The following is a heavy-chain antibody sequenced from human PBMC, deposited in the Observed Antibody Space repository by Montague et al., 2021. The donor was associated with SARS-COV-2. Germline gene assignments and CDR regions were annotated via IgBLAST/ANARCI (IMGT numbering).Heavy chain of an antibody. D-gene: IGHD3-22*01. J-gene: IGHJ4*02. V-gene: IGHV4-34*01. CDR1: GGSLSGHS. CDR3: ARGLTDVTVILVFVGASLYFDS. Sequence: SETLSLTCAVYGGSLSGHSWTWIRQPPGKGLEWIGEINHSGGTNYNPSLKSRVTISVDTSKNQFSLKLSSLTAADTAVYYCARGLTDVTVILVFVGASLYFDSWGQGALVTVSS. CDR2: INHSGGT.